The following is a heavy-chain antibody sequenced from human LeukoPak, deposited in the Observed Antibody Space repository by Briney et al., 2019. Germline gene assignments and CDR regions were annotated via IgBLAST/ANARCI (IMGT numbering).Heavy chain of an antibody. V-gene: IGHV5-51*01. Sequence: GESLKISCKGSGYTFTTYWIGWVRQMPGKGLEWMGIIYPGDSDTRYSPSFQGQVTISADKSISTAYLQWSSLKASDTAMYYCARLVDTSMARFDYWGQGTPVTVSS. CDR2: IYPGDSDT. CDR3: ARLVDTSMARFDY. J-gene: IGHJ4*02. D-gene: IGHD5-18*01. CDR1: GYTFTTYW.